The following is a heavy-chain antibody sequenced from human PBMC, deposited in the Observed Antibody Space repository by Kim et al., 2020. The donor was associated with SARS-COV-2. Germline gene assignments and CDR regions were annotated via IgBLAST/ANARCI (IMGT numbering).Heavy chain of an antibody. V-gene: IGHV4-31*02. Sequence: SLKSRVTISVDTSKNQFSLKLSSVTAADTAVYYCARVPARYSVPRDAFDIWGQGTMVTVSS. CDR3: ARVPARYSVPRDAFDI. D-gene: IGHD2-15*01. J-gene: IGHJ3*02.